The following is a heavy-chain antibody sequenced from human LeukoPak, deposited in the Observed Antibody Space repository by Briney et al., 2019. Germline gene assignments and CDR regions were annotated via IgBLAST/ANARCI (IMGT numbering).Heavy chain of an antibody. Sequence: GGSLRLSCAASGFTFSTFWMNWVRQAPGKGLGWVANVMEDGNAKYYVDSVKGRFTISRDNAKNSLYLQMNSLRPEDTAVYYCARGQYGDYGWGQGTLVTVSS. CDR1: GFTFSTFW. CDR2: VMEDGNAK. J-gene: IGHJ4*02. D-gene: IGHD4-17*01. V-gene: IGHV3-7*01. CDR3: ARGQYGDYG.